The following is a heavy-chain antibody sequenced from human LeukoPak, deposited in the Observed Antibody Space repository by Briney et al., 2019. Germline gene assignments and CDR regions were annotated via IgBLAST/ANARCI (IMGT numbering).Heavy chain of an antibody. J-gene: IGHJ4*02. CDR3: ARDSGLLPIVTYYFDS. CDR2: ISSSSSYM. Sequence: PGGSLRLSRAASGFTFSNYAMHWVRQAPGKGLEWVSSISSSSSYMYYADSMRGRFTISRDSAQNSLYLQMNGLKAEDTAVYYCARDSGLLPIVTYYFDSWGQGTLVTVSS. V-gene: IGHV3-21*01. D-gene: IGHD3-22*01. CDR1: GFTFSNYA.